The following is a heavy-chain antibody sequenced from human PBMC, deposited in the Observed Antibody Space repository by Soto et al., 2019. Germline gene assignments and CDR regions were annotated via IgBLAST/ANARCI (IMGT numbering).Heavy chain of an antibody. J-gene: IGHJ6*02. CDR2: IYPGGSDT. V-gene: IGHV5-51*01. D-gene: IGHD4-17*01. CDR3: ARDDYGGKANYYYGMDV. Sequence: GESLKISCKGSGYSFTSYWIGWVRQMPGKGLEWMGIIYPGGSDTRYSPSFQGQVTISADKSISTAYLQWSSLKASDTAMYCCARDDYGGKANYYYGMDVWGQGTTVTVSS. CDR1: GYSFTSYW.